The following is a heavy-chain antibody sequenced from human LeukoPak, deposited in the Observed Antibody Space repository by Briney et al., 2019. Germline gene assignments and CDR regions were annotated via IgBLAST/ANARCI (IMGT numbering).Heavy chain of an antibody. CDR1: GGSFSSYY. D-gene: IGHD4-17*01. J-gene: IGHJ4*02. CDR3: VREPTVTTDGFKY. CDR2: IYYSGST. Sequence: SETLSLTCAVSGGSFSSYYWSWIRQPPGKGLEWIGYIYYSGSTNYNPSLKSRVTISVDTSKTQFSLKLSSVSAADTAVYYCVREPTVTTDGFKYLGQGILITVSS. V-gene: IGHV4-59*01.